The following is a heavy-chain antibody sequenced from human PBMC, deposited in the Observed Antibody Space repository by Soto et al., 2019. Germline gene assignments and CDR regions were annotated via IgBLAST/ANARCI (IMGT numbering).Heavy chain of an antibody. V-gene: IGHV3-9*01. D-gene: IGHD6-19*01. Sequence: EVQLVESGGGLVQPGRSLRLSCAASGFTFDDYAMHWVRQAPGKGLEWVSGISWNSGSIGYVDSVKGRFTISRDNAKNSLYLQMNSLRAEDTALYYCAKDYSSGWNDAFDIWGQGTMVTVSS. J-gene: IGHJ3*02. CDR2: ISWNSGSI. CDR1: GFTFDDYA. CDR3: AKDYSSGWNDAFDI.